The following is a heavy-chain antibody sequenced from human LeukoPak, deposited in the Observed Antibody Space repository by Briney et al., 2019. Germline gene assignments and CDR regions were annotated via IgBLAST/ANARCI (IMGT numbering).Heavy chain of an antibody. CDR3: ARGSHGGFNDFDY. CDR1: GGSFSGYY. V-gene: IGHV4-34*01. Sequence: SETLSLTCAVYGGSFSGYYWSWIRQPPGKWLEWIGEINHSGSTNYNPSLKSRVTISVDTSKNQFSLKLSSVTAADTAVYYCARGSHGGFNDFDYWGQGTLVTVSS. D-gene: IGHD4-23*01. CDR2: INHSGST. J-gene: IGHJ4*02.